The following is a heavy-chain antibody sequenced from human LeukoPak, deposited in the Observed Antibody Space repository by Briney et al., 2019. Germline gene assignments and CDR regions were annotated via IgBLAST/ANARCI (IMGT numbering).Heavy chain of an antibody. Sequence: SETLSLTCTVSGGSISSSSYYWGWIRQPPGKGLEWIGSIYYSGSTYYNPSLKSRVTISVDTSKNQFSLKLSSVTAADTAVYYCARENRGGSPFGYWGQGTLVTVSS. CDR2: IYYSGST. D-gene: IGHD2-15*01. CDR1: GGSISSSSYY. J-gene: IGHJ4*02. CDR3: ARENRGGSPFGY. V-gene: IGHV4-39*07.